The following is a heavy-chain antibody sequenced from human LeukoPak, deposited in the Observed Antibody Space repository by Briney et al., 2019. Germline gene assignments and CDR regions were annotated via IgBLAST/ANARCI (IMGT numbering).Heavy chain of an antibody. V-gene: IGHV4-38-2*02. CDR1: GYSISSGYY. CDR2: IYFSGST. CDR3: ASYYYDSSGYVDY. D-gene: IGHD3-22*01. Sequence: PSETLSLTCTVSGYSISSGYYWGWIRQPPGKGLEWIGSIYFSGSTFYNPSLKSRVTISIDSSKNQFSLRLNSVTAADTAVYYCASYYYDSSGYVDYWGQGTLVTVSS. J-gene: IGHJ4*02.